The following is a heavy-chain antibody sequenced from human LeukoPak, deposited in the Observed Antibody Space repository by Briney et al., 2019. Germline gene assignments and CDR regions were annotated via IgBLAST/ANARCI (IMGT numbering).Heavy chain of an antibody. Sequence: PGGSLRLSCEASGFTLSQYGLHWVRQAPGKGLEWVAFIPSEGSGRFHAASVKDRFSISKDDSKHTLYLQMNSLRAEDTALHYCVQSGNTSGSYWYFDLWGRGTLVTVSS. CDR2: IPSEGSGR. V-gene: IGHV3-30*02. CDR1: GFTLSQYG. CDR3: VQSGNTSGSYWYFDL. D-gene: IGHD3-10*01. J-gene: IGHJ2*01.